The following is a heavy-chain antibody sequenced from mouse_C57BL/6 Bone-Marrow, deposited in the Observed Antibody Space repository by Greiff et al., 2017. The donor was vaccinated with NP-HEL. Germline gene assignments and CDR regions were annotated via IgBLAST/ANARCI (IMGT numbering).Heavy chain of an antibody. CDR2: IHANSGST. V-gene: IGHV1-64*01. Sequence: QVQLQQPGAELVKPGASVKLSCKASGYTFTSYWMHWVKQRPGQGLEWIGMIHANSGSTNFNEKLKSKATLTVDKSSSTAYMQLSSLTTEDSAVDYCAYYYAMDYWGQGTSVTVSS. J-gene: IGHJ4*01. CDR1: GYTFTSYW. CDR3: AYYYAMDY.